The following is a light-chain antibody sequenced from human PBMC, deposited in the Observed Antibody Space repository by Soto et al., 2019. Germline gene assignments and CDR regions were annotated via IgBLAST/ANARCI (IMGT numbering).Light chain of an antibody. CDR1: QSISNRY. CDR3: HHYDNSPPFP. V-gene: IGKV3-20*01. J-gene: IGKJ3*01. CDR2: GAS. Sequence: EIVLTQSPGTLSLSPGERAILSCRAIQSISNRYLAWYQQMPGRAPRLLIHGASSRAAGIPDRFSGSGSGTDFTLTINRLEPEDFAVYYCHHYDNSPPFPFGPGTKVAIK.